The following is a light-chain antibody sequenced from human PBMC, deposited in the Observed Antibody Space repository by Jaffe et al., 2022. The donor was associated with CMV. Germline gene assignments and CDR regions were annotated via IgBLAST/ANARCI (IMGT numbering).Light chain of an antibody. CDR2: YDS. V-gene: IGLV3-21*04. J-gene: IGLJ2*01. CDR1: SIGTKS. Sequence: SYLLTQPPSVSVAPGKTASISCGGQSIGTKSVHWYQRRPGQAPILVISYDSDRPSGIPVRFSGSNVGHSATLTITSVEAGDEADYYCQVWDFDSDHVVFGGGTKLTVL. CDR3: QVWDFDSDHVV.